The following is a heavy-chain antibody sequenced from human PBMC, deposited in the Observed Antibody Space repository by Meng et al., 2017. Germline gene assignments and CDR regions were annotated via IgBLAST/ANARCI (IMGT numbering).Heavy chain of an antibody. D-gene: IGHD4-23*01. CDR1: GGSFSSYY. CDR2: IYYSGST. V-gene: IGHV4-39*07. CDR3: ARVTVTPEGRAFDY. Sequence: GSLRLSCAVYGGSFSSYYWGGIRQPPGKGLEWIGSIYYSGSTYYNPSLKSRVTISVDTSKNQFSLKLSSVTAADTAVYYCARVTVTPEGRAFDYWGQGTLVTVSS. J-gene: IGHJ4*02.